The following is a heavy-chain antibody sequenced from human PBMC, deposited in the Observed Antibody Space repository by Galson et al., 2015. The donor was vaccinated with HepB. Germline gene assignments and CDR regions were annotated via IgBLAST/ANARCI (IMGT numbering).Heavy chain of an antibody. CDR1: GYTFTNYY. CDR2: INPTGGGT. CDR3: ARDLSGNDY. V-gene: IGHV1-46*01. Sequence: SVKVSCKASGYTFTNYYMHWVRQAPGQGPEWMGIINPTGGGTNYAQKFQGRVTMTRDTSTSTVYMELSSLRSEDTAVYYCARDLSGNDYWGQGTLVTVSS. J-gene: IGHJ4*02. D-gene: IGHD6-19*01.